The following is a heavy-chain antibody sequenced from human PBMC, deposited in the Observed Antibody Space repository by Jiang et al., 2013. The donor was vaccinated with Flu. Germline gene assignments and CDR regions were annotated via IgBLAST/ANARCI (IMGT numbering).Heavy chain of an antibody. CDR2: IYYSGST. CDR3: AREGIAASNYFDY. Sequence: TCTVSGGSISSGGYYWSWIRQHPGKGLEWIGYIYYSGSTYYNPSLKSRVTISVDTSKNQFSLKLSSVTAADTAVYYCAREGIAASNYFDYWGQGTLVTVSS. V-gene: IGHV4-31*03. D-gene: IGHD6-13*01. CDR1: GGSISSGGYY. J-gene: IGHJ4*02.